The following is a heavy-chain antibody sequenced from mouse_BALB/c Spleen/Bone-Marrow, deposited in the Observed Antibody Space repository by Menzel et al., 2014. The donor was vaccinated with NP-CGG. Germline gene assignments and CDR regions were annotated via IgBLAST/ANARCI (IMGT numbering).Heavy chain of an antibody. Sequence: VQLQQSGAELVGPGVSVKISCKGSGYTFTDYAMHWVKQSHAESLEWVGVINTYFGDISYNQKFKGKATIAVDKTSRTVYMELARLTAEDSAIYYCARGYSNKYAMGYWGQGTSVTVSS. V-gene: IGHV1S137*01. CDR1: GYTFTDYA. CDR3: ARGYSNKYAMGY. D-gene: IGHD2-5*01. CDR2: INTYFGDI. J-gene: IGHJ4*01.